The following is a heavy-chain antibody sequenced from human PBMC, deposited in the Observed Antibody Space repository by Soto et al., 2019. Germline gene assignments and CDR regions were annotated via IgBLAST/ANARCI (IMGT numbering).Heavy chain of an antibody. J-gene: IGHJ4*02. CDR2: IWYDGSNK. CDR1: GFTFSSYG. V-gene: IGHV3-33*01. D-gene: IGHD2-15*01. CDR3: ARDLQIGCSGGSSPPGY. Sequence: QVQLVESGGGVVQPGRSLRLSCAASGFTFSSYGMHWVRQAPGKGLEWVAVIWYDGSNKYYTDSVKGRFTISRDNSKNTLYLKMNSLRAEATAVYYCARDLQIGCSGGSSPPGYWGKGTLVTVSS.